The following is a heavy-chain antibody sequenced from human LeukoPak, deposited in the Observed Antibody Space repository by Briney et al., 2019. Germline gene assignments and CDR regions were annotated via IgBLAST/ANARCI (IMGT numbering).Heavy chain of an antibody. Sequence: PSETRSLTCTVSACSISSISYYWCWIRQPPGKGLEGIWSIYYIGRTFYNPSLKSRASISVHTSKNQFSLKLSSVTAADTAVYYCARRPTQTPLRFDPWGQGTLVTVSS. J-gene: IGHJ5*02. CDR3: ARRPTQTPLRFDP. V-gene: IGHV4-39*01. CDR2: IYYIGRT. CDR1: ACSISSISYY.